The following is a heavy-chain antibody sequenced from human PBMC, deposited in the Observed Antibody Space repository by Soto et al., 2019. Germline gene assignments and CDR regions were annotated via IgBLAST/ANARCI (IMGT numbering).Heavy chain of an antibody. CDR1: GYTFTSYD. D-gene: IGHD6-13*01. Sequence: ASVKVSCKASGYTFTSYDINWVRQATGQGLEWMGWMNPNSGNTGYAQKFQGRVTMTRNTSISTAYMELSSLRSEDTAVYYCARGLVVAPRAAAGKEHSFGYWGQGTLVTVSS. J-gene: IGHJ4*02. CDR2: MNPNSGNT. V-gene: IGHV1-8*01. CDR3: ARGLVVAPRAAAGKEHSFGY.